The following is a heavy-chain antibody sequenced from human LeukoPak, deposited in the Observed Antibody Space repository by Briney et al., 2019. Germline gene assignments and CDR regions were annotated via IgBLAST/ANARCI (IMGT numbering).Heavy chain of an antibody. CDR1: GYTFTGYH. D-gene: IGHD4-23*01. CDR2: INPNSGGT. Sequence: ASVKVSCKASGYTFTGYHMHWVRQAPGQGLEWMGWINPNSGGTNYAQKFQGRVTMTRDTSISTANVELSSLRSDDTAVYYCAREMESGTVVTPGYWGQGTLVTVSS. J-gene: IGHJ4*02. V-gene: IGHV1-2*02. CDR3: AREMESGTVVTPGY.